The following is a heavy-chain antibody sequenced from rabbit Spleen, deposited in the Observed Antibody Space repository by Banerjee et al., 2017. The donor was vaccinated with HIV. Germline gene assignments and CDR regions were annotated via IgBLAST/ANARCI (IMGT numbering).Heavy chain of an antibody. Sequence: QSLEESGGDLVKPGASLTLTCTASGVSFTSTYYMCWVRQAPGKGLEWIACIDTGSSGFTYFASWAKGRFTLSKTSSTTVTLQVPSLTAADTATYFCARDSGTSFSSYGMDLWGQGTLVTVS. J-gene: IGHJ6*01. CDR1: GVSFTSTYY. CDR2: IDTGSSGFT. CDR3: ARDSGTSFSSYGMDL. V-gene: IGHV1S40*01. D-gene: IGHD8-1*01.